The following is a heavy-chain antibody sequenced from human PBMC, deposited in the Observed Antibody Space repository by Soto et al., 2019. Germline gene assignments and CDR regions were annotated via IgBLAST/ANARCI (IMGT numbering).Heavy chain of an antibody. CDR1: GFSFTTYV. J-gene: IGHJ3*02. D-gene: IGHD1-26*01. CDR2: ISHDGSYK. Sequence: GGSLRLSCAASGFSFTTYVMHWVRQAPGKGLEWVAVISHDGSYKYYGDAVKGRFTISRDTSKNAVYLEMNSLRPEDTAVYYCAKGLLAIVGTTLPRDAFNIWGQGTVVTVSS. CDR3: AKGLLAIVGTTLPRDAFNI. V-gene: IGHV3-30*18.